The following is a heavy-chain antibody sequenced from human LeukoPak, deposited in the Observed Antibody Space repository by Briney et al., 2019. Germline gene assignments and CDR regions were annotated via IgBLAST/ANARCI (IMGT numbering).Heavy chain of an antibody. V-gene: IGHV4-39*01. CDR2: IYSGGST. Sequence: PSETLSVTCIVSGDSIIGSPYSWGWIRRPPGKGLEWIGSIYSGGSTYYNPSLKSRVTISVDTSNNQFSLKLSSVTAADTAVYYCARLSRGLAGSYWGQGTLVTVSS. CDR3: ARLSRGLAGSY. J-gene: IGHJ4*02. D-gene: IGHD6-13*01. CDR1: GDSIIGSPYS.